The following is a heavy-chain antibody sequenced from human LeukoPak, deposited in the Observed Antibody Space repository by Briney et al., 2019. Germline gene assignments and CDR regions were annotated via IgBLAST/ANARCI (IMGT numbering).Heavy chain of an antibody. CDR3: AKHVGATKTSPHDY. CDR1: GGSISSYY. V-gene: IGHV4-59*08. CDR2: IFHTGDT. Sequence: SETLSLTCTVSGGSISSYYWSWIRQPPGKGLEWIGTIFHTGDTYYNPSLKSRVTLLVDTSKNHFSLKLSSVTAADSAVYCAKHVGATKTSPHDYWGQGTLITVSS. J-gene: IGHJ4*02. D-gene: IGHD1-26*01.